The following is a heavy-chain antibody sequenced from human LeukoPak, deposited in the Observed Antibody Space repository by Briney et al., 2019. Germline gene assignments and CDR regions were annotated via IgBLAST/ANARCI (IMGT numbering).Heavy chain of an antibody. CDR1: GGSISSSSYY. Sequence: SETLSLTCTVSGGSISSSSYYWGWIRQPPGKGLEWIGSIYYSGSTYYNPSLKSRVTISVDTSKNQFSLKLSSVTAADTAVYYCARLTFAGRQAPGVVNISGWFDPWGQGTLVTVSS. D-gene: IGHD3-3*01. J-gene: IGHJ5*02. V-gene: IGHV4-39*01. CDR2: IYYSGST. CDR3: ARLTFAGRQAPGVVNISGWFDP.